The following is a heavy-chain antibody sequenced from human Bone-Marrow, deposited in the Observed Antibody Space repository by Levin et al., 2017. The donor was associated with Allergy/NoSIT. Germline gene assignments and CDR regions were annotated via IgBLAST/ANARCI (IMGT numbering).Heavy chain of an antibody. D-gene: IGHD5-18*01. J-gene: IGHJ5*02. Sequence: KISCKASGGTFSSYAISWVRQAPGQGLEWMGGIIPIFGTANYAQKFQGRVTITADESTSTAYMELSSLRSEDTAVYYCARVRFRGYSYGFLYNWFDPWGQGTLVTVSS. CDR3: ARVRFRGYSYGFLYNWFDP. V-gene: IGHV1-69*01. CDR1: GGTFSSYA. CDR2: IIPIFGTA.